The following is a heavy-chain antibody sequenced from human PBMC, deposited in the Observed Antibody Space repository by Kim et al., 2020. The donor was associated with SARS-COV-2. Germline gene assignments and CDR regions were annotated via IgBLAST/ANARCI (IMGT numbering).Heavy chain of an antibody. D-gene: IGHD6-13*01. J-gene: IGHJ6*02. CDR3: ATSSPSYSSSWYVWYYYYGMDV. Sequence: GGSLRLSCAASGFTFSDYYMSWIRQAPGKGLEWVSYISSSGSTIYYADSVKGRFTISRDNAKNSLYLQMNSLRAEDTAVYYCATSSPSYSSSWYVWYYYYGMDVWGQGTTVTVSS. CDR2: ISSSGSTI. CDR1: GFTFSDYY. V-gene: IGHV3-11*04.